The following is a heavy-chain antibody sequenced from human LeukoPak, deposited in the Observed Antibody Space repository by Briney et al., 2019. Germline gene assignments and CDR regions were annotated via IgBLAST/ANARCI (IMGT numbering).Heavy chain of an antibody. D-gene: IGHD1-26*01. CDR3: ARDSVGYSGSYFRLDY. Sequence: SETLSLTCTVYGGSISSDYWSWIRQPPGKGLDWIGYIYYSGSTNYNPSPKSRVTISVDTSRNQFSLKLSSVTAADTAVYYCARDSVGYSGSYFRLDYWGQGTLVTVSS. J-gene: IGHJ4*02. CDR2: IYYSGST. V-gene: IGHV4-59*01. CDR1: GGSISSDY.